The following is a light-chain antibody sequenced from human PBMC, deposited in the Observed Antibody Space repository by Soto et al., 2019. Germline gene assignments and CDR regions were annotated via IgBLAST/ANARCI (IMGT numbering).Light chain of an antibody. J-gene: IGKJ4*01. V-gene: IGKV3-20*01. CDR3: QQYGTSPLT. Sequence: DIVLTQSPGTLSLSPGESATLSCRASQSVSRNYLAWYQQKPGQAPRLLIYDVSSRATGIPDRFSGSGSETDFTLTISRLEAEDFAVYHCQQYGTSPLTFGGGTKLEIK. CDR1: QSVSRNY. CDR2: DVS.